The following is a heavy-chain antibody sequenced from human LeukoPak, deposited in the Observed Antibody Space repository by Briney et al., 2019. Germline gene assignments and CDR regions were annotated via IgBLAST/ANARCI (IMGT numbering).Heavy chain of an antibody. V-gene: IGHV4-39*01. D-gene: IGHD6-19*01. J-gene: IGHJ4*02. CDR1: GGSISSSSYY. CDR2: IYYSGST. CDR3: ARNADVTVASVAFDY. Sequence: PSETLSLTCTVSGGSISSSSYYWGWIRQPPGKGLEWIGSIYYSGSTYYNPSLKGRVTISVDTSKNQFSLRVGSMTAADTAVYFCARNADVTVASVAFDYWGQGTLVTVSS.